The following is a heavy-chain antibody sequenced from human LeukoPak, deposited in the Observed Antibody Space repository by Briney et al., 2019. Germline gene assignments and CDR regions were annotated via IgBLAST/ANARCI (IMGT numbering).Heavy chain of an antibody. CDR3: ARAPYYYDSSGYYYFDY. Sequence: SETLSLTCTVSGGSISTYYWSWIRQPPGKGLEWIGYVYYSGSTNYNPSLKSRVTISVDKSKNQFSLKLSSVTAADTAVYYCARAPYYYDSSGYYYFDYWGQGTLVTVSS. D-gene: IGHD3-22*01. V-gene: IGHV4-59*12. CDR2: VYYSGST. J-gene: IGHJ4*02. CDR1: GGSISTYY.